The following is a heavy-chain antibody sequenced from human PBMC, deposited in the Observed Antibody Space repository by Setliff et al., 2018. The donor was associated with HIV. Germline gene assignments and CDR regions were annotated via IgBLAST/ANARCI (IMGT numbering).Heavy chain of an antibody. CDR2: IYYSGST. Sequence: SETLSLTCAVYGGSFSGYYWSWIRQPPGKGLEWIGSIYYSGSTYYNPSLKSRVTISVDTSKNQFSLKLSSVTAADTAVYYCARHANYDFWSGYWGYYFDYWGQGTLVTVSS. D-gene: IGHD3-3*01. J-gene: IGHJ4*02. CDR3: ARHANYDFWSGYWGYYFDY. CDR1: GGSFSGYY. V-gene: IGHV4-34*01.